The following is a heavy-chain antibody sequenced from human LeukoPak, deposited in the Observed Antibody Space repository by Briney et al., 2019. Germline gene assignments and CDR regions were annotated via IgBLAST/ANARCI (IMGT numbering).Heavy chain of an antibody. V-gene: IGHV1-18*01. J-gene: IGHJ3*02. Sequence: ASVKVSCKASGYTFTSYGISWVRQAPGQGLEWMGWISAYNGNTNYAQKFQGRVTITTDESTSTAYMELSSLRSEDTAVYYCARSIAAAGTRAFDIWGQGTMVTVSS. CDR3: ARSIAAAGTRAFDI. D-gene: IGHD6-13*01. CDR1: GYTFTSYG. CDR2: ISAYNGNT.